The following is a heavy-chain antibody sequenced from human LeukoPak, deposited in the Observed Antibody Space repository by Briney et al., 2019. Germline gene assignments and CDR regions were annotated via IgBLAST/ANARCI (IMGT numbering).Heavy chain of an antibody. Sequence: GSLRLSCAASGFTFSSYAMHWVRQAPGKGLEWVAVISYDGSNKYYADSVKGRFTISRDNSKNTLYLQMNSLRAEDTAVYYCARLVAYIDYWDQGTLVTVSS. CDR3: ARLVAYIDY. D-gene: IGHD6-6*01. V-gene: IGHV3-30*01. CDR2: ISYDGSNK. CDR1: GFTFSSYA. J-gene: IGHJ4*02.